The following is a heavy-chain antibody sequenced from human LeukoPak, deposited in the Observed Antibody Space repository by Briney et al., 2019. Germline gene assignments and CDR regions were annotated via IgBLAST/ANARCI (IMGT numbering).Heavy chain of an antibody. CDR2: IYHSGST. Sequence: KASETLSLTCAVSGGSISSGNWWSWVRQPPGKGLEWIGSIYHSGSTYYNPSLKSRVTISVDTSKNQFSLKLSSVTAADTAVYYCARDGIIVGADGRIDYWGQGTLVTVSS. J-gene: IGHJ4*02. V-gene: IGHV4-4*02. D-gene: IGHD1-26*01. CDR1: GGSISSGNW. CDR3: ARDGIIVGADGRIDY.